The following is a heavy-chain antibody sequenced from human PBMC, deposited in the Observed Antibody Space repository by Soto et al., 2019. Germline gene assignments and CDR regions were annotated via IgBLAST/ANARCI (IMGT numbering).Heavy chain of an antibody. CDR2: SYHSERY. V-gene: IGHV4-30-2*01. J-gene: IGHJ4*02. CDR3: ARSHLGSGHYYSDY. Sequence: SETLSLTCAVSGGSISSGGYSWSWIRQPPGKGLEWIGYSYHSERYYLDSVEGRVTISRDNAKNSLFLQMNSLSAEDTAVYFCARSHLGSGHYYSDYWGPGTLVTVSS. CDR1: GGSISSGGYS. D-gene: IGHD3-10*01.